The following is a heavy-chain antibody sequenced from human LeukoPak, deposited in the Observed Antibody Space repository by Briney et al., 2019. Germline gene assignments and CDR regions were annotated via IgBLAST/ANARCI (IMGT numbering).Heavy chain of an antibody. Sequence: SETLSLTCTVSVGSISSHYWNWIRQPPGKGLEWIGYVFYTGYTNYNPSLKSRVTISLDTSKEQFSLRLSSVTAADTAVYYCATLGASGPDYWGQGTLVTVSS. CDR3: ATLGASGPDY. D-gene: IGHD2-8*02. CDR2: VFYTGYT. CDR1: VGSISSHY. V-gene: IGHV4-59*08. J-gene: IGHJ4*02.